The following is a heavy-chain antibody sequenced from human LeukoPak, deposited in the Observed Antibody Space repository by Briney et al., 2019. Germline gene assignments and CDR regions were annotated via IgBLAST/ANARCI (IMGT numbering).Heavy chain of an antibody. V-gene: IGHV3-53*01. CDR2: IYSGGST. J-gene: IGHJ4*02. D-gene: IGHD3-22*01. Sequence: TGGSLRLSCAASGFTVSSNYMSWVRQAPGKGLEWVSVIYSGGSTYYADSVKGRFTISRDNSKNTLYLQMNSLRAEDTAVYYCAKRRYYYDSSGYYGPFDYWGQGTPVTVSS. CDR3: AKRRYYYDSSGYYGPFDY. CDR1: GFTVSSNY.